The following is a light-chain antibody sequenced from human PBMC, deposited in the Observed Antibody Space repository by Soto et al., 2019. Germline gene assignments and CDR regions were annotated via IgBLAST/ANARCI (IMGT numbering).Light chain of an antibody. J-gene: IGKJ4*01. CDR1: QSISSY. CDR2: DAS. Sequence: DIQMTQSPSSLSASVGDRVTITCRASQSISSYLNWYQQKPGKATKLLIYDASSLQSGVPSRFSGSGSGTDFTLTISNLQPEDFATYYCQQSYSTPLTFGGGTKVEIK. CDR3: QQSYSTPLT. V-gene: IGKV1-39*01.